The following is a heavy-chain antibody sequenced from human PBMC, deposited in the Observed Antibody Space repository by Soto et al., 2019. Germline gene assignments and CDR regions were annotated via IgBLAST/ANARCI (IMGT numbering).Heavy chain of an antibody. Sequence: SETLSLTCAVSGDSITRGGYSWSWVRQPPGKALEWIGYIFPSGRTSYSPSLKNRVTISVDRSKNHFSLKLTSLTAADTAVYYCARTGFYYDGNGPDQESWFDPWGHGTLVTVSS. CDR3: ARTGFYYDGNGPDQESWFDP. CDR2: IFPSGRT. J-gene: IGHJ5*02. V-gene: IGHV4-30-2*01. D-gene: IGHD3-22*01. CDR1: GDSITRGGYS.